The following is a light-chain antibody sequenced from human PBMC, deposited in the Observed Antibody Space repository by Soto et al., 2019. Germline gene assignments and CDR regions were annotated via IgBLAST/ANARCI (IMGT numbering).Light chain of an antibody. Sequence: QSALTQPPSASGSPGQSVTISCTGTSSDVGAYNYVSWYQQHAGKAPKLVIYEVTKRPSGVPDRFSGSKSANTASLTVSGLQAAAAADYYCSSFASSNTWVFGGGTKLTVL. CDR2: EVT. J-gene: IGLJ3*02. CDR1: SSDVGAYNY. V-gene: IGLV2-8*01. CDR3: SSFASSNTWV.